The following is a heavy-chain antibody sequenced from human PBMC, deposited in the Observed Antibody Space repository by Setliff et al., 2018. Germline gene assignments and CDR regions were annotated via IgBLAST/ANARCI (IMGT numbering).Heavy chain of an antibody. CDR1: GGFTSSFY. J-gene: IGHJ6*02. Sequence: SETLSLTCTISGGFTSSFYWSWIRQAPGKGLEWIGYVDHSGSTNFSPSLKSRVNMSVDTSKNQIALNLKSVTAADTAVYYCARDRTAYSYGLDVWGQGTTVTVSS. CDR3: ARDRTAYSYGLDV. V-gene: IGHV4-59*01. CDR2: VDHSGST. D-gene: IGHD5-18*01.